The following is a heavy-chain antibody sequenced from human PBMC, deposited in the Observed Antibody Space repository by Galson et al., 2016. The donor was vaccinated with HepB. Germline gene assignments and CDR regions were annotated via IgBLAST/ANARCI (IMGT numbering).Heavy chain of an antibody. CDR2: VFYTGGS. V-gene: IGHV4-28*01. J-gene: IGHJ5*02. Sequence: ETLSLTCAVSGYSISSDNWWGWLRQPPGKGLEWIGYVFYTGGSYYNPSLKSRVNISVDISKNQVSLKLRSVTAVDTAVYYCARKEAGNYLPFGPWGQGTRVIVSS. CDR3: ARKEAGNYLPFGP. D-gene: IGHD4-23*01. CDR1: GYSISSDNW.